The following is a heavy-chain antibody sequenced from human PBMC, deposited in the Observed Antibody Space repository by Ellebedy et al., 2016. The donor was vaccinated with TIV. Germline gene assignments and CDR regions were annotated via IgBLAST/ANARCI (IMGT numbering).Heavy chain of an antibody. Sequence: MPSETLSLTCTVSGDSINSFYWSWIRQPPGKGLEWMGYIYYDGSTNYNPSLKSRVTISVDTSKNQFSLKLRSVTAADSAVYYCARELGGAFDRESWGQGTLVTVSS. V-gene: IGHV4-59*01. CDR3: ARELGGAFDRES. D-gene: IGHD3-9*01. J-gene: IGHJ5*02. CDR1: GDSINSFY. CDR2: IYYDGST.